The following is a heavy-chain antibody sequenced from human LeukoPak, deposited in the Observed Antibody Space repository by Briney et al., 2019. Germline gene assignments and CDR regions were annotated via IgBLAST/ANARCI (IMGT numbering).Heavy chain of an antibody. CDR2: IYYSGTT. Sequence: SETLSLTRTVSGASIINSNYYWGWIRQPPGKGLEWIGSIYYSGTTHYNPSLKSRITISVDTSTNQFSLKVISVTAADTAVYYCARPRMYSYGFLGRVTNYYYYGMDVWGQGTTVTVSS. J-gene: IGHJ6*02. CDR3: ARPRMYSYGFLGRVTNYYYYGMDV. V-gene: IGHV4-39*01. D-gene: IGHD5-18*01. CDR1: GASIINSNYY.